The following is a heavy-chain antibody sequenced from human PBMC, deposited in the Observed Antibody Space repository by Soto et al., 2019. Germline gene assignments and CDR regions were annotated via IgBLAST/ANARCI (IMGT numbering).Heavy chain of an antibody. CDR2: IIPMFDTP. CDR1: GGTFSSDS. D-gene: IGHD2-15*01. CDR3: ARSGGLDRDLNY. Sequence: QVQLVQSGAEVKKPGSSVKVSCKASGGTFSSDSFSWVRQAPGQGLEWMGGIIPMFDTPIYAQKFQDRVTXXAXXSTSTAYMQLSSLRSGDTAVYYCARSGGLDRDLNYWGQGSLVTVSS. V-gene: IGHV1-69*12. J-gene: IGHJ4*02.